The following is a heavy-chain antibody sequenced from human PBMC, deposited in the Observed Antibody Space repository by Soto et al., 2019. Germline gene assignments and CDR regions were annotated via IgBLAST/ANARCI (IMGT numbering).Heavy chain of an antibody. V-gene: IGHV1-18*01. D-gene: IGHD3-9*01. CDR2: ISAYNGNT. Sequence: ASVKVSCKASGYTFTSYGISWVRQAPGQGLEWMGWISAYNGNTNYAQKLQGRVTMTIDTSTSTAYMELRSLRSDDTAVYYCARCGSYYDILTGPHDAFDIWGQGTMVTVSS. CDR1: GYTFTSYG. J-gene: IGHJ3*02. CDR3: ARCGSYYDILTGPHDAFDI.